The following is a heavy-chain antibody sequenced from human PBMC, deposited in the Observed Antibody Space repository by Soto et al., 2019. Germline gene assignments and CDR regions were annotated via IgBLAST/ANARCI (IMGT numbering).Heavy chain of an antibody. CDR1: GFTFGTYA. CDR3: TTDPPAYCSSTSCKGGYYYYYMDV. D-gene: IGHD2-2*01. J-gene: IGHJ6*03. Sequence: PGGSLRLSCAASGFTFGTYAMHWVRQAPGKGLEWVAVIYYDGSNRYYGDAVKGRFTISRDNSKSTLYLQMSSLRAEDTAVYYCTTDPPAYCSSTSCKGGYYYYYMDVWGKGTTVTVSS. CDR2: IYYDGSNR. V-gene: IGHV3-33*01.